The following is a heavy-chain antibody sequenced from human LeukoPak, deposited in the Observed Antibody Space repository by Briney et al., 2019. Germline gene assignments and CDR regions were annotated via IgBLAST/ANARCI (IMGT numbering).Heavy chain of an antibody. CDR1: GFTFSSYS. J-gene: IGHJ4*02. CDR2: ISSSSSYI. CDR3: ATLHTLDFDY. Sequence: PGGSLRLSCAASGFTFSSYSMNWVRQAPGKGLKWVSSISSSSSYIYYADSVKGRFTISRDNAKNSLYLQMNSLRAEDTAVYYCATLHTLDFDYWGQGTLVTVSS. D-gene: IGHD5-18*01. V-gene: IGHV3-21*01.